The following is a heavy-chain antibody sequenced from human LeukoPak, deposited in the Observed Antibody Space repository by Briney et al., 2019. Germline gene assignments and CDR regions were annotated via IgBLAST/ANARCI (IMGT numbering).Heavy chain of an antibody. J-gene: IGHJ4*02. CDR2: INPNSGGT. V-gene: IGHV1-2*02. CDR1: GYTFIGYY. Sequence: ASVKVSCKASGYTFIGYYIHWVRQAPGQGLAWIGWINPNSGGTKSAQKFQGRVTMTRDTSISTAYMELSSLRSDDTAVYYCARVSSTILAWAFDYWGQGTLVTVSS. CDR3: ARVSSTILAWAFDY. D-gene: IGHD2/OR15-2a*01.